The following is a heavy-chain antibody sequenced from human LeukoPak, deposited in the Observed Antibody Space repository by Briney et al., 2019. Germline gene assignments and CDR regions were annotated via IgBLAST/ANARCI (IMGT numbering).Heavy chain of an antibody. J-gene: IGHJ6*02. D-gene: IGHD3-10*01. CDR2: ISAYNGNT. CDR1: GYTFTSYG. Sequence: GASVKVSCKASGYTFTSYGISWVRQAPGQGLEWMGWISAYNGNTNYAQKLQGRVTMTTDTSTSTAYMELRSLRSDDTAVYYGARLQTTMVRGVIITSYYYGMDVWGQGTTVTVSS. V-gene: IGHV1-18*01. CDR3: ARLQTTMVRGVIITSYYYGMDV.